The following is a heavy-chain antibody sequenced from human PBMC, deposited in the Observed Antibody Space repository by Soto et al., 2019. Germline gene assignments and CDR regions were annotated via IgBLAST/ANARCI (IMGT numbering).Heavy chain of an antibody. J-gene: IGHJ5*02. CDR3: ARLHCNSPNCVPLDP. V-gene: IGHV4-39*01. CDR2: IYYSGSA. Sequence: QLQLQESGPGLVKPSETLSLTCSVSGGSISSVSYYWGWIRQPPGKGLEWIGSIYYSGSAYYSPSLKSRVTMSVDTSKNQLSLELRSVTAADTAVYSCARLHCNSPNCVPLDPWGQGTLVTVSS. CDR1: GGSISSVSYY. D-gene: IGHD2-2*01.